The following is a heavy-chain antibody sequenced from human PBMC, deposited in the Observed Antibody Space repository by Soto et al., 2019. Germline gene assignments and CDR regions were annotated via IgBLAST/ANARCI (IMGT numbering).Heavy chain of an antibody. D-gene: IGHD3-3*01. J-gene: IGHJ4*02. Sequence: GGSLRLSCAASGFTFSSAWMSWVRQAPGKGLEWVGRIKSKPDGGTTDYAAPVKGRFTISRDDSQNTLYLQMNSLKTEDTAVYFCATHGYFTIRYWGQGTLVTVSS. CDR2: IKSKPDGGTT. CDR3: ATHGYFTIRY. V-gene: IGHV3-15*01. CDR1: GFTFSSAW.